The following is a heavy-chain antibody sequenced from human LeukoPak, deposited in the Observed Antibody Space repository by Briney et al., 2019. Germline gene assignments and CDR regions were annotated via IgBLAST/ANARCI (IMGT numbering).Heavy chain of an antibody. Sequence: ASVKVSCKASGYTFTSYGISWVRQAPGQGLEWMGWISAYNGNTNYAQKLQGRVTMTTDTSTSTAYMELRSLRSDDTAVYYCARDHIAVAGTQRSWFDPWGQGTLVTVSS. CDR2: ISAYNGNT. D-gene: IGHD6-19*01. CDR3: ARDHIAVAGTQRSWFDP. V-gene: IGHV1-18*01. CDR1: GYTFTSYG. J-gene: IGHJ5*02.